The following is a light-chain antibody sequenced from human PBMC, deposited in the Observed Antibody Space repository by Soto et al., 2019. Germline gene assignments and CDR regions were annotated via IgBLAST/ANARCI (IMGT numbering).Light chain of an antibody. J-gene: IGKJ4*01. Sequence: IVLTQSRGTLALSPGERATLSCRASQSVSSSYLAWYQQKPGQAPRLLIYGASSRATGIPDRFSGSGSGTDFTLTISRLEPEDCAVYYCQQYGSSPPLTFGGGTKVDIK. V-gene: IGKV3-20*01. CDR2: GAS. CDR1: QSVSSSY. CDR3: QQYGSSPPLT.